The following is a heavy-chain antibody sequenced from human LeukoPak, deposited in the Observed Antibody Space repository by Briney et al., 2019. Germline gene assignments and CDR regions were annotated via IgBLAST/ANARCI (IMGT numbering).Heavy chain of an antibody. CDR1: GFSFRSYS. V-gene: IGHV3-21*01. CDR3: ARDQGDYGDFDY. D-gene: IGHD4-17*01. CDR2: ITSSSNYI. Sequence: GGSLRLSCAASGFSFRSYSMNWVRQAPGKVLEWVSSITSSSNYIYYSDSVKGRFTISRDNAKNSLYLQMNSLRAEDTAVYYCARDQGDYGDFDYWGQGTLVTVSS. J-gene: IGHJ4*02.